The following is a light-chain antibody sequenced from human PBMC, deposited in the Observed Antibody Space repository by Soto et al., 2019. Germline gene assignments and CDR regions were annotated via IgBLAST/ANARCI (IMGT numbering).Light chain of an antibody. CDR3: QQYNNWPLT. CDR1: QSVRSN. Sequence: EIVLTQSPATLSVSPGERATLSCRASQSVRSNLAWYQQKPGQGPRLLIFGASTRATNIPARFSGSGSGTEFTLTISSLQSEDFAVYYCQQYNNWPLTFGGGTKVDIK. J-gene: IGKJ4*01. V-gene: IGKV3-15*01. CDR2: GAS.